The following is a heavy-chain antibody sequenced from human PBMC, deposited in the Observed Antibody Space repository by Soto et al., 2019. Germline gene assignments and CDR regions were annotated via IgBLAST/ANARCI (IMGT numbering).Heavy chain of an antibody. D-gene: IGHD2-2*02. CDR1: GYSFTSYW. V-gene: IGHV5-51*01. CDR3: AGRIPHDAFDI. J-gene: IGHJ3*02. Sequence: EALKISCKGCGYSFTSYWIGWVRQMPGKGLEWMGIIYPGDSDTRYSPSFQGQVTISADKSISTAYLQWSSLKASDTAMYYCAGRIPHDAFDIWGQGTMVTVSS. CDR2: IYPGDSDT.